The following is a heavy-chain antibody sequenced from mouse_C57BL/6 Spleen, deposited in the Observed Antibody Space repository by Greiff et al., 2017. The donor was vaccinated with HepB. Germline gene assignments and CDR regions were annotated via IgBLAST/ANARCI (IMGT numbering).Heavy chain of an antibody. CDR1: GYAFSSSW. CDR3: ARSPCEYVWPWFAY. V-gene: IGHV1-82*01. J-gene: IGHJ3*01. Sequence: VQLQQSGPELVKPGASVKISCKASGYAFSSSWMNWVKQRPGKGLEWIGRIYPGDGDTNYNGKFKGKATLTADKSSSTAYMQLSSLTSEDSAVSSCARSPCEYVWPWFAYWGQGTLVTVSA. D-gene: IGHD5-1*01. CDR2: IYPGDGDT.